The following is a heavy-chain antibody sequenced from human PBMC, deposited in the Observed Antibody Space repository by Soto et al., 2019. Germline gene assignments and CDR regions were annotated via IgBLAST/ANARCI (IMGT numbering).Heavy chain of an antibody. CDR3: ATGIAISMFEKTRPAHYYY. D-gene: IGHD2-21*01. J-gene: IGHJ4*02. CDR2: IYYSGST. Sequence: SETLSLTCTVSGGSISSYYWSWIRQPPRKGLEWIGYIYYSGSTNYNPSLKSRVTISVDTSKNQFSLKLSSVTAADTAVYYCATGIAISMFEKTRPAHYYYCAQGTLVTVSS. CDR1: GGSISSYY. V-gene: IGHV4-59*08.